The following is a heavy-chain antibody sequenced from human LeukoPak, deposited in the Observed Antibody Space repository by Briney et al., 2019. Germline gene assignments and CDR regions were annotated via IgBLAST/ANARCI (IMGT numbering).Heavy chain of an antibody. CDR2: ISGSGGNT. Sequence: GGSLRLSCAASGFIFSSYAMSWVRQAPGKGLEWVSGISGSGGNTYNADSVKGRFTISRDNSKNTLYLQMNSLRAEDTAVYYCAKGAFRGIAVAGTDYFQHWGQGTLVTVSS. CDR1: GFIFSSYA. V-gene: IGHV3-23*01. D-gene: IGHD6-19*01. J-gene: IGHJ1*01. CDR3: AKGAFRGIAVAGTDYFQH.